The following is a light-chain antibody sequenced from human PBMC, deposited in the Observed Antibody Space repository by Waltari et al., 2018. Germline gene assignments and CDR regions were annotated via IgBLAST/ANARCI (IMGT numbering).Light chain of an antibody. CDR2: NAS. CDR3: QQYDTSPTWT. CDR1: QTVGTH. J-gene: IGKJ1*01. V-gene: IGKV3-20*01. Sequence: EIVLTQSPVTLSLSPGERATLSCRASQTVGTHLAWYQHKPGQAPRLLIYNASLRASGIPDRFSGSGSGTDFTLTISRLEPEDFAVYFCQQYDTSPTWTFGQGTKVESK.